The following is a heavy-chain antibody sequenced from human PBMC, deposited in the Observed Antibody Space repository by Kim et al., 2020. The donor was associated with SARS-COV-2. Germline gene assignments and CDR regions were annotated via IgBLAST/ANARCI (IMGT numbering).Heavy chain of an antibody. CDR3: ARETMVRGVVTRLSSYYGMDV. V-gene: IGHV4-30-4*01. CDR2: IYYSGST. D-gene: IGHD3-10*01. J-gene: IGHJ6*02. Sequence: SETLSLTCTVSGGSISSGDYYWSWIRQPPGKGLEWIGYIYYSGSTYYNPSLKSRVTISVDTSKNQFSLKLSSVTAADTAVYYCARETMVRGVVTRLSSYYGMDVWGQGTTVTVSS. CDR1: GGSISSGDYY.